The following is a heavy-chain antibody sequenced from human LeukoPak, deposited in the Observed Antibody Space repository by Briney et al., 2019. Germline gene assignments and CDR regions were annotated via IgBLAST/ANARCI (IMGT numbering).Heavy chain of an antibody. CDR2: IYNSEST. V-gene: IGHV4-59*08. Sequence: SETLSDSPTVCGGSLTDDFGCWIRQPPGKGLEWIGYIYNSESTNYNPSLRSRVTISADTSKNQFSLKLSSVTAADTAVYFCARLRVPTCASSFDYLGQG. D-gene: IGHD2-2*01. CDR1: GGSLTDDF. J-gene: IGHJ4*02. CDR3: ARLRVPTCASSFDY.